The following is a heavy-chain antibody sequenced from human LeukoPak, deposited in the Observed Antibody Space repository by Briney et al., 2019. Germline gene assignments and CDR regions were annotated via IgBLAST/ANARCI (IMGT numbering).Heavy chain of an antibody. V-gene: IGHV3-30*04. D-gene: IGHD3-10*01. J-gene: IGHJ4*02. CDR3: ARDFIRGAPDYLDQ. CDR1: GFTFSSYP. CDR2: IGYDGVNE. Sequence: PGGSLRLSCAASGFTFSSYPMHWVRQAPGKGLEWVAVIGYDGVNEFYTDSVKGRFTISRDDSKNTLYLQMDSLRAEDTAVYYCARDFIRGAPDYLDQWGQGTLVTVSS.